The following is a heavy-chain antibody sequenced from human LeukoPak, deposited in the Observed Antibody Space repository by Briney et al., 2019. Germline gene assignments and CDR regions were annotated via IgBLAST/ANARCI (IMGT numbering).Heavy chain of an antibody. CDR3: ARVLANYQNAFDI. CDR2: ISAYNGNT. Sequence: ASVKVSCKASGYSFTNYAMNWVRRAPGQGLEWMGWISAYNGNTNYAQKLQGRVTMTTDTSTSTAYMELRSLRSDDTAVYYCARVLANYQNAFDIWGQGTMVTVSS. CDR1: GYSFTNYA. D-gene: IGHD4/OR15-4a*01. J-gene: IGHJ3*02. V-gene: IGHV1-18*01.